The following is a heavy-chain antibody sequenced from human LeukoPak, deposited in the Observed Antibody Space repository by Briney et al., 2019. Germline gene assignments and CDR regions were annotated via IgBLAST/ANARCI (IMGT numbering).Heavy chain of an antibody. CDR2: ISGSGGST. J-gene: IGHJ4*02. D-gene: IGHD6-19*01. CDR3: AKNHLRWLAAFDY. Sequence: GGSLRLSCAASGFTFSSYAMSWVRQAPGKGLEWVSAISGSGGSTYYADSVKGRFTISRDNSKNTLYLQMNGLRAEDTAVYYCAKNHLRWLAAFDYWGQGTLVTVSS. CDR1: GFTFSSYA. V-gene: IGHV3-23*01.